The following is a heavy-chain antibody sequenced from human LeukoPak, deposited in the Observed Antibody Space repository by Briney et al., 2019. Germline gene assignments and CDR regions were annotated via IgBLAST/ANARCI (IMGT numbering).Heavy chain of an antibody. CDR3: ARRGFHDYSGFDY. Sequence: PSETLSLTCAVYGGSFSGYYWSWLRQPPGKGLEWIGEINHSGSTNYNPSLKSRVTISVDTSKNQFSLKLSSVTAADTAVYYCARRGFHDYSGFDYWGQGTLVTVSS. J-gene: IGHJ4*02. CDR2: INHSGST. V-gene: IGHV4-34*01. CDR1: GGSFSGYY. D-gene: IGHD1-26*01.